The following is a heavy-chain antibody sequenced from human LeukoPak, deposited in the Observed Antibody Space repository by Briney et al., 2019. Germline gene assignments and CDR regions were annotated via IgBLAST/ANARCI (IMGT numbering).Heavy chain of an antibody. Sequence: ASVKVSCEASGYTFTSLDVNWVRQATGQGLEWIGWMNPNTGNTGYAQRFQGRVTMTRDTSINTAYMELSSLTSEDTAVYYCARDIRGSRWFEPWGQGTLVTVSS. CDR1: GYTFTSLD. CDR3: ARDIRGSRWFEP. J-gene: IGHJ5*02. V-gene: IGHV1-8*01. CDR2: MNPNTGNT.